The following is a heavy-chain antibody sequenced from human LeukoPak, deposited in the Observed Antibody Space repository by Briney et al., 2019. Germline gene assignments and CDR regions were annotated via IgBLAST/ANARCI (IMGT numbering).Heavy chain of an antibody. CDR1: GYTFTAYY. CDR3: AREYYDSSGYPREHAFDI. CDR2: ITPNSGGT. D-gene: IGHD3-22*01. V-gene: IGHV1-2*02. Sequence: ASVKVSCKASGYTFTAYYVHWVRQAPGQGLEWMGWITPNSGGTKYAQKFQGRVTMTRDTSIDTAYMELSGLRSDDTAVYYCAREYYDSSGYPREHAFDIWGQGTMVTVSS. J-gene: IGHJ3*02.